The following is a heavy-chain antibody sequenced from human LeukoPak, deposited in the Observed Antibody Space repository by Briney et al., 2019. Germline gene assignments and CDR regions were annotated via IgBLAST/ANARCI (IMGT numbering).Heavy chain of an antibody. V-gene: IGHV4-61*02. CDR2: IYTTGST. Sequence: SQTLSLICTVSGDPNSSGTYYGTWIPQPAGKGLEWIGRIYTTGSTNYNPSLKSRVTMSTDTSKNQFSLKLSSVTAADTAVYYCARVTTGGYYNCWGQGTLVTVSS. CDR1: GDPNSSGTYY. J-gene: IGHJ4*02. D-gene: IGHD3-22*01. CDR3: ARVTTGGYYNC.